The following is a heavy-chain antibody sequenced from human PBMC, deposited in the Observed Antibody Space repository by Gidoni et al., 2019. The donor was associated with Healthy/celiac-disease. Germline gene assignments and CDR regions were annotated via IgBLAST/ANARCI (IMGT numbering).Heavy chain of an antibody. CDR1: GFPFSSSG. V-gene: IGHV3-33*01. CDR3: ARESGLYSSGWKGYFDY. D-gene: IGHD6-19*01. J-gene: IGHJ4*02. CDR2: IGYDGSNK. Sequence: QVQLVESGGGVVQPGRSLRLSCAASGFPFSSSGMHWVRQAPGKGLEWVAVIGYDGSNKYYADSVKGRFTISRDNSKNTLYLQMNSLRAEDTAVYYCARESGLYSSGWKGYFDYWGQGTLVTVSS.